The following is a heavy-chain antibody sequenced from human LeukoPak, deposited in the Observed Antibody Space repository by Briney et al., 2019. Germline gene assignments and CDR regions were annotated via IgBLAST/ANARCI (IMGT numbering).Heavy chain of an antibody. CDR2: ITGSGRTT. V-gene: IGHV3-23*01. CDR3: AKDRRGPAAGTWYFDS. CDR1: GLTFNNYA. D-gene: IGHD6-13*01. Sequence: GGSLRLSCAASGLTFNNYAMSWVRQAPGKGLEWVSGITGSGRTTYYADSVKGRFTISRDNSKNSLYLQINSLRAEDTAIYYCAKDRRGPAAGTWYFDSWGQGTLVTVSS. J-gene: IGHJ4*02.